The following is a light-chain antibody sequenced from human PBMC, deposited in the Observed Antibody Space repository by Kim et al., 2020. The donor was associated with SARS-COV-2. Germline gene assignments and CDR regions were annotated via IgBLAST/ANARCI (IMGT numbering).Light chain of an antibody. V-gene: IGKV3-11*01. J-gene: IGKJ4*01. CDR3: HQRRDWPLT. CDR1: LSVSSS. Sequence: LSPGGRAALSCRASLSVSSSLAWYQQKPGQAPRLLIYDASSRAAGIPARFSGGGSWTDFSLTISSLEPEDFAVYYCHQRRDWPLTFGAGTKVDIK. CDR2: DAS.